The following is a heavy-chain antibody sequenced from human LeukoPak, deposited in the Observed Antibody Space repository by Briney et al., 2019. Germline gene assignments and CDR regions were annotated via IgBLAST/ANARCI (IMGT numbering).Heavy chain of an antibody. Sequence: PGGFLRLSCAASGFTFSSYSMNWVRQAPGKGLEWVSYISRSRSTIYYADSVKGRFTISRDNAKNSLYLQMNSLRAEDTAVYYCARIGDYGDYGHWFDPWGQGTLVTVSS. CDR1: GFTFSSYS. CDR3: ARIGDYGDYGHWFDP. V-gene: IGHV3-48*01. CDR2: ISRSRSTI. J-gene: IGHJ5*02. D-gene: IGHD4-17*01.